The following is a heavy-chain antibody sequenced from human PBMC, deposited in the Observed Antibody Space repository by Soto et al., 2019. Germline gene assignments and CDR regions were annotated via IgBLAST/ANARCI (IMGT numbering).Heavy chain of an antibody. CDR2: ISGSASAT. CDR3: AEGMEYTVFGVNTLFDF. Sequence: PGGSLRLSCATSGFSFSNYAMSWVRQAPGKGLEWVSLISGSASATHYADSVKGRFTISRDNSKRTVYRQLNSLRAADTAVYYCAEGMEYTVFGVNTLFDFWGRGTLVTVSS. J-gene: IGHJ4*02. D-gene: IGHD3-3*01. CDR1: GFSFSNYA. V-gene: IGHV3-23*01.